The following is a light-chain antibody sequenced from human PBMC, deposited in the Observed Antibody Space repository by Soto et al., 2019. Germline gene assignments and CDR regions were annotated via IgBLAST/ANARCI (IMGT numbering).Light chain of an antibody. CDR3: QQYNSYSWT. CDR1: QSISSW. Sequence: IHTTQSPSSLSASVGDRVTITCRASQSISSWLAWYQQKPGKAPNLLIYDASSLESGVPSRFSGSGSGTEFTLTISSLQPDDFATYYCQQYNSYSWTFGQGTKVEIK. V-gene: IGKV1-5*01. J-gene: IGKJ1*01. CDR2: DAS.